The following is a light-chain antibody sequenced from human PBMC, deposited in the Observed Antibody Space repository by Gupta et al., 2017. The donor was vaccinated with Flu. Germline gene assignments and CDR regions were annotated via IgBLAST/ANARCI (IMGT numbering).Light chain of an antibody. J-gene: IGKJ2*03. CDR2: STS. Sequence: EIVLTQSPGSLSLSPGERATLSCRASQTVDGAFLAWYQQQNGRAPRLLIYSTSTRATGIPDRFSGSGSGTDSTLTISRLEPEDFAVYYCQQYGHSPAFSFGQGTKLEI. CDR3: QQYGHSPAFS. CDR1: QTVDGAF. V-gene: IGKV3-20*01.